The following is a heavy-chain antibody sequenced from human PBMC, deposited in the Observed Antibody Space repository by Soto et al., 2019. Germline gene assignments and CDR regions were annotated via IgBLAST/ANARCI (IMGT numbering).Heavy chain of an antibody. CDR3: ARDRITGTNWFDP. CDR2: IYYSGST. CDR1: GGSVSSGSYY. D-gene: IGHD1-7*01. J-gene: IGHJ5*02. Sequence: SSETLSLTCTVSGGSVSSGSYYWSWIRQPPGKGLEWIGYIYYSGSTNYNPSLKSRVTISVDTSKNQFSLKLSSVTAADTAVYYCARDRITGTNWFDPWGQGTLVTVSS. V-gene: IGHV4-61*01.